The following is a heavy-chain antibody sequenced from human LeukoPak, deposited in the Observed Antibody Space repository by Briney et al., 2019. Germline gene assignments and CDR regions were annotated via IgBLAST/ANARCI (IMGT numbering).Heavy chain of an antibody. CDR3: ARDFSGGSPLWYYYGMDV. Sequence: GGSLRLSCAASGLTFSSHWMHWVRQAPGKGLEWVSSISSSSSYIYYADSVKGRFTISRDNAKNSLYLQMNSLRAEDTAVYYCARDFSGGSPLWYYYGMDVWGQGTTVTVSS. CDR2: ISSSSSYI. CDR1: GLTFSSHW. D-gene: IGHD2-15*01. J-gene: IGHJ6*02. V-gene: IGHV3-21*01.